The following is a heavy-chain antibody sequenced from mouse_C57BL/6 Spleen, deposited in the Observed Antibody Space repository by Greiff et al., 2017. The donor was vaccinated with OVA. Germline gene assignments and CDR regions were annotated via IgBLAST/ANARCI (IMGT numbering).Heavy chain of an antibody. CDR1: GFTFTDYY. V-gene: IGHV7-3*01. Sequence: EVKLVESGGGLVQPGGSLSLSCAASGFTFTDYYMSWVRQPPGKALEWLGFIRNKANGYTTEYSASVKGRFTISRDNSQSILYLQMNALRAEDSATYYCARSSTFYYFDYWGQGTTLTVSS. CDR3: ARSSTFYYFDY. J-gene: IGHJ2*01. D-gene: IGHD4-1*02. CDR2: IRNKANGYTT.